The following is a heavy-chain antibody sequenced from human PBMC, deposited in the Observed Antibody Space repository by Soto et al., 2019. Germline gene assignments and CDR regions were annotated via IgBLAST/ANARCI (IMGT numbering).Heavy chain of an antibody. D-gene: IGHD2-2*01. CDR1: GYSFNSVHF. CDR3: YDAKLPGARFYGMDV. CDR2: LSQNGGT. Sequence: PSETLSLTCVVSGYSFNSVHFWGWIRQPPGKGLQWIGSLSQNGGTYRNPSLRSRVTLSVDTSKNQFSLKLTSVTAADAAVYYCYDAKLPGARFYGMDVWAQGSTVTVSS. J-gene: IGHJ6*01. V-gene: IGHV4-38-2*01.